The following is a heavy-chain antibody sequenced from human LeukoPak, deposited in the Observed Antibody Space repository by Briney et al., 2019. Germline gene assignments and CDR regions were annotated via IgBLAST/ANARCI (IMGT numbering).Heavy chain of an antibody. CDR1: VESPSIYY. CDR2: IYYRVIT. J-gene: IGHJ6*02. CDR3: ARGHHGLEV. V-gene: IGHV4-59*08. Sequence: SETLSLTCTVSVESPSIYYWGWIRQPPGRGVEWGGYIYYRVITTYNPSVKTRDNMSVDTSKNQFSLKLTSVTAADTAVYFCARGHHGLEVWGQGTTVTVSS.